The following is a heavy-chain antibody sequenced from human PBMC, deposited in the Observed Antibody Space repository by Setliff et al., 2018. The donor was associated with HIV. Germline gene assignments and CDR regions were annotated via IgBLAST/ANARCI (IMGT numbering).Heavy chain of an antibody. Sequence: ASVKVSCKASGYTFTSYGITWVRQAPGQRLEWMGWINAADGNTKYSQKFQDRVTFTRDTSASSAYMDLSSLRSEDSAVYYCVRGDDILTGYFRPYFFDYWGQGTLVTVSS. V-gene: IGHV1-3*01. CDR1: GYTFTSYG. CDR2: INAADGNT. D-gene: IGHD3-9*01. CDR3: VRGDDILTGYFRPYFFDY. J-gene: IGHJ4*02.